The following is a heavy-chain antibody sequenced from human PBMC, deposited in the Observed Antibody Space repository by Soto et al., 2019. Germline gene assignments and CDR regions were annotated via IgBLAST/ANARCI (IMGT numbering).Heavy chain of an antibody. V-gene: IGHV3-23*01. Sequence: EVQLLESGGGLVQPGGSLRLSCVASGFTFSSYAMSWVRQAPGKGLEWVSTISGSGYSTYYADSEKGRFTISRDNSKNPLYLQMNRLRAEDTALHYCAKEWIDSGGYWDYWGQGTLVTLSS. J-gene: IGHJ4*02. CDR2: ISGSGYST. D-gene: IGHD3-22*01. CDR1: GFTFSSYA. CDR3: AKEWIDSGGYWDY.